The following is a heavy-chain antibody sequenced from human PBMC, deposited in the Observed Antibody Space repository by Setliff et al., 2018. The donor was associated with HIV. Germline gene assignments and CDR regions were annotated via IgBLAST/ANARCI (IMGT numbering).Heavy chain of an antibody. Sequence: GSLRLSCAASGFSFSSYGMHWVRQAPGKGLEWVAVIWYDGSNKYYADSVKGRFTISRDNSKNTLYLQMNSLRAEDTAVHYCAKGGGNYYDNSVQSYYFDFWGQGTLVTVSS. V-gene: IGHV3-33*06. D-gene: IGHD3-22*01. J-gene: IGHJ4*02. CDR2: IWYDGSNK. CDR3: AKGGGNYYDNSVQSYYFDF. CDR1: GFSFSSYG.